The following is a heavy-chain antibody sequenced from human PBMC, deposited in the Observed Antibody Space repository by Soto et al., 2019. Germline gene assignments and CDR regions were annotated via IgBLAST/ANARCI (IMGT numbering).Heavy chain of an antibody. J-gene: IGHJ6*03. CDR3: ASRSEGVATIQTDYYYYYMDV. Sequence: ASVKVSCKASGGTFSSYTISWVRQAPGQGLEWMGRIIPILGIANYAQKFQGRVTITADKSTSTAYMELSSLRSEDTAVYYCASRSEGVATIQTDYYYYYMDVWGKGTTVTVSS. CDR1: GGTFSSYT. CDR2: IIPILGIA. V-gene: IGHV1-69*02. D-gene: IGHD5-12*01.